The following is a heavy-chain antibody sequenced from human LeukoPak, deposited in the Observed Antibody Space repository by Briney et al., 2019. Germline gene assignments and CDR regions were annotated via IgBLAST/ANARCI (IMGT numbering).Heavy chain of an antibody. CDR1: GFTFDDYA. CDR3: AKDMGMTTITGGFDF. Sequence: GSLRLSCAASGFTFDDYAMHWVRQAPGKGLEWVSLINWAGATTYSADSVKGRFTISRDNSKNSLYLQMNSLRTEDTALYYCAKDMGMTTITGGFDFWGQGTLVTVSS. CDR2: INWAGATT. D-gene: IGHD4-11*01. V-gene: IGHV3-43*01. J-gene: IGHJ4*02.